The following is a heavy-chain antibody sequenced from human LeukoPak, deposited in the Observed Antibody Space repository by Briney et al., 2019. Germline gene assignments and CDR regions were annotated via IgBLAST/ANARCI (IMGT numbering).Heavy chain of an antibody. CDR1: GFTFGSHA. D-gene: IGHD5-18*01. CDR3: GKTTVGYSSGQKPAWPVDY. CDR2: IFGSGGSP. V-gene: IGHV3-23*01. Sequence: QAGGSLRLSCEASGFTFGSHAMYWVRQAPGKGLEWVAGIFGSGGSPHYEDPVKGRFTISRDNSRNTVYLQINSLRAEDTAVYYCGKTTVGYSSGQKPAWPVDYWGQGTLVTVSS. J-gene: IGHJ4*02.